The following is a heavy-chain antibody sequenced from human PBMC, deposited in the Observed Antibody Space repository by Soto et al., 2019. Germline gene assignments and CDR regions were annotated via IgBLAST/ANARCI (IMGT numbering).Heavy chain of an antibody. CDR1: GYTLTELS. CDR3: ATGELRLGDAFDI. J-gene: IGHJ3*02. D-gene: IGHD5-12*01. Sequence: ASVKVSCKVSGYTLTELSMHWVRQAPGKGLEWMGGFDPEDGETIYAQKFQGRVTMTEDTSTDTAYMELSSLRSEDTVVYYCATGELRLGDAFDIWGQGTMVTVSS. V-gene: IGHV1-24*01. CDR2: FDPEDGET.